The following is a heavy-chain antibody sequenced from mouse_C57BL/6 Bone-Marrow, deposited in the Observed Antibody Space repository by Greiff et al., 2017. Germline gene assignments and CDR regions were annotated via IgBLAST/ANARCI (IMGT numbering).Heavy chain of an antibody. V-gene: IGHV1-26*01. CDR2: INPNYGGT. Sequence: AQLQQSGPELVKPGASVKISCKASGYTFTDYYMNWVKQSHGKSLEWIGDINPNYGGTSYNQKFKGKATLTVDKSSSNAYMELRSLSSEDSAVYYCAREGLFITTGVDYWGQGTTLTVSS. D-gene: IGHD1-1*01. CDR3: AREGLFITTGVDY. J-gene: IGHJ2*01. CDR1: GYTFTDYY.